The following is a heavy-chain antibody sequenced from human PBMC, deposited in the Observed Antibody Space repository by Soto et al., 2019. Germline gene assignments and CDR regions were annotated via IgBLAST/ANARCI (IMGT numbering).Heavy chain of an antibody. V-gene: IGHV3-23*01. D-gene: IGHD6-13*01. Sequence: EAQLLESGGGLVQPGGSLRLSCAASGFTFSSFVMNWVRQAPGKGLEWVSTISPGADVSHYTDSVKGRFTISRDNARRTLHLQMDSLSVAEEAVYLCVSSAITATNKWGDFDVCGQGTAVTVSS. CDR2: ISPGADVS. CDR3: VSSAITATNKWGDFDV. J-gene: IGHJ3*01. CDR1: GFTFSSFV.